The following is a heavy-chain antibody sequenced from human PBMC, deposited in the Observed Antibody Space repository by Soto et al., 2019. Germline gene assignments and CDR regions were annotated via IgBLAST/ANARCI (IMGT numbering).Heavy chain of an antibody. CDR3: ARESSGHMIPSYGMDV. V-gene: IGHV4-39*02. Sequence: PSETLSLTCTASGGSISSSSYYWGWIRQPPGKGLEWIGSIYYSGSTYYNPSLKSRVTISVDTSKNQFSLKLSSVTAADTAVYYCARESSGHMIPSYGMDVWGQGTTVTV. J-gene: IGHJ6*02. D-gene: IGHD3-16*01. CDR2: IYYSGST. CDR1: GGSISSSSYY.